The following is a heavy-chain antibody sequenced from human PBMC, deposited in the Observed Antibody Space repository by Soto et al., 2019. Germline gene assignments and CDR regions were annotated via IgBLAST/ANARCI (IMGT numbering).Heavy chain of an antibody. CDR3: APSLWFGTQVEL. CDR2: ISRSGTT. D-gene: IGHD3-10*01. J-gene: IGHJ4*02. V-gene: IGHV4-34*01. CDR1: GGYFNDNY. Sequence: QVQLQQWGAGLLKPSETLSLSCAVYGGYFNDNYYTWFRQPPGKGLEWLGEISRSGTTKYIPTLKNRASISFDTSKTQVSLKVTSVTAAETAVYYCAPSLWFGTQVELGGQGALVTVSS.